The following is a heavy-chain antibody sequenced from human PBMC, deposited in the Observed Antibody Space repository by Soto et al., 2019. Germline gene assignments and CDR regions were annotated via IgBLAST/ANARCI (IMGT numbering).Heavy chain of an antibody. J-gene: IGHJ3*02. D-gene: IGHD3-22*01. V-gene: IGHV3-30*18. CDR2: ILYDGSNK. Sequence: GGSLRLSCAASGFTFSSYCMHWVRRAPGKGLEWVAVILYDGSNKYYADSVKGRFTISRDNSKNTLYLQMSSLRAEDTAVYYCVKGLMVGSRITMRVVARDHGGAFAIWGQGTMVTVSS. CDR3: VKGLMVGSRITMRVVARDHGGAFAI. CDR1: GFTFSSYC.